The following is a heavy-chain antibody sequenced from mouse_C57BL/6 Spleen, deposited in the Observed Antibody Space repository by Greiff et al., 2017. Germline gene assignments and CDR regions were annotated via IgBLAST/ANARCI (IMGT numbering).Heavy chain of an antibody. V-gene: IGHV1-5*01. CDR1: GYTFTSYW. CDR2: IYPGNSDT. J-gene: IGHJ2*01. CDR3: TRFVLRNGYFDY. Sequence: EVQRVESGTVLARPGASVKMSCKTSGYTFTSYWMHWVKQRPGQGLEWIGAIYPGNSDTSYNQKFKGKAKLTAVTSASTAYMELSSLTNEDSAVYYCTRFVLRNGYFDYWGQGTTLTVSS.